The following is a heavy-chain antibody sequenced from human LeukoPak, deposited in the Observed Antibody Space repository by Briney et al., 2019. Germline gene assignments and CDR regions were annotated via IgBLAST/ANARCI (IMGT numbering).Heavy chain of an antibody. Sequence: GASVKVSCKASGGTFSSYTISWVRQAPGQGLEWMGRIIPILGIANYAQKFQGRVTITADKSTSTAYMELSSLRSEDTAVYYCARVWPYSSSWYFGNWFDPWGQGTLVTVSS. CDR3: ARVWPYSSSWYFGNWFDP. CDR2: IIPILGIA. J-gene: IGHJ5*02. CDR1: GGTFSSYT. D-gene: IGHD6-13*01. V-gene: IGHV1-69*02.